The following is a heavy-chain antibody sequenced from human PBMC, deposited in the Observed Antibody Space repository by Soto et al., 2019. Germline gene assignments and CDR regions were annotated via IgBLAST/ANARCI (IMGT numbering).Heavy chain of an antibody. D-gene: IGHD2-15*01. V-gene: IGHV4-39*01. CDR1: GGSISSSTYY. CDR3: ARQGANCSGATCYLAY. CDR2: IYYSGST. Sequence: QLQLQESGPGLVKPSETLSLTCTVSGGSISSSTYYWGWIRQPPGKGLEWIGSIYYSGSTYYNPSLKGRVTISXXTXKXXFSLTLSSVTAADTAVYYCARQGANCSGATCYLAYWGQGTLVTVSS. J-gene: IGHJ4*02.